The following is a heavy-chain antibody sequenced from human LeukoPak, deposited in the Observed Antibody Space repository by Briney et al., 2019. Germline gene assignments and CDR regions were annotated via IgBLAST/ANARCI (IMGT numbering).Heavy chain of an antibody. D-gene: IGHD2-8*01. J-gene: IGHJ3*02. CDR2: IDYSGST. V-gene: IGHV4-59*01. CDR1: GGSISSYY. CDR3: ARGELYCTNGVCSLDAFDI. Sequence: SETLSLTCTVSGGSISSYYWSWIRQPPGKGLEWIGYIDYSGSTNYNPSLKSRVTISVDTSKNQFSLKLSSVTAADTAVYYCARGELYCTNGVCSLDAFDIWGQGTMVTVSS.